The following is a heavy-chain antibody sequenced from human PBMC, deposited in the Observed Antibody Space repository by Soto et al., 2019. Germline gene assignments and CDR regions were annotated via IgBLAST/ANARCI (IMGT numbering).Heavy chain of an antibody. CDR1: GFTFSTYG. CDR3: ARGQRLTIFGGFPD. V-gene: IGHV3-30-3*01. D-gene: IGHD3-3*01. CDR2: ISYDGNNE. Sequence: QVQLVESGGGVVQPGRSLRLSCAASGFTFSTYGMHWVRQAPGKGLEWVAVISYDGNNEFYADSVKGRFTVSRDNSKNTLYLHMISLRAEDTAVYYCARGQRLTIFGGFPDWGQGTLVTVSS. J-gene: IGHJ4*02.